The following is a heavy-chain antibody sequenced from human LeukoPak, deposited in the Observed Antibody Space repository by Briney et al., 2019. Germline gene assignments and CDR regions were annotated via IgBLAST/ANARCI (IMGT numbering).Heavy chain of an antibody. Sequence: PGGPLRLSCAASGFTFSSYWMSWVRQAPGKGLEWVANIKQDGSEKYYVDSVRGRFTISRDNAKNSLYLQMNSLRPEDTAVYYCARYDYGGNYDFWGQGTLVTASS. CDR1: GFTFSSYW. CDR2: IKQDGSEK. V-gene: IGHV3-7*04. J-gene: IGHJ4*02. D-gene: IGHD4-23*01. CDR3: ARYDYGGNYDF.